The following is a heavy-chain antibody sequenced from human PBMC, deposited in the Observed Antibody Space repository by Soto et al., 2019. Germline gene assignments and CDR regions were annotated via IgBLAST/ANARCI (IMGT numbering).Heavy chain of an antibody. J-gene: IGHJ4*02. CDR2: IYYSRST. V-gene: IGHV4-59*01. Sequence: AETLSLTCTVSGGSISSYYWSWVRQPPGKGLEWIGYIYYSRSTNYNPSLKSRVTISVDTSKNQFSLKLSSVTAADTAVYYCARLVTPGYYFDYWGQGTLVTVSS. D-gene: IGHD4-4*01. CDR3: ARLVTPGYYFDY. CDR1: GGSISSYY.